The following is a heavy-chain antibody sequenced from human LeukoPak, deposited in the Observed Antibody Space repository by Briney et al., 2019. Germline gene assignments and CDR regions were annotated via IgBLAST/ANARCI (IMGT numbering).Heavy chain of an antibody. V-gene: IGHV3-7*01. CDR3: ARFRALDY. D-gene: IGHD3-10*01. Sequence: PGGSLRLSCVASGFTFSTDGMSWVRQAPGKGLEWVANIKHDGREKYYVESVKGRFTISRDNAKNSLYLQMNSLRAEDTAVYYCARFRALDYWGQGSLVTVSS. CDR1: GFTFSTDG. J-gene: IGHJ4*02. CDR2: IKHDGREK.